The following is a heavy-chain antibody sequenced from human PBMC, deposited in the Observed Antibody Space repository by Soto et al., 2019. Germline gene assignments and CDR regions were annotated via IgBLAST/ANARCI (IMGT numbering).Heavy chain of an antibody. CDR1: GFTFRSYV. V-gene: IGHV3-33*05. CDR2: TSYDGSNN. Sequence: QVQLVESGGGVVQPGTSLRLSCVGSGFTFRSYVIHWVRQAPGKGLEWVALTSYDGSNNFYGDSVKGRFTISRHNSMNTVELQIDSLTFEDTALYYCARWGTTGGLDVWGHGTLVSVSS. CDR3: ARWGTTGGLDV. J-gene: IGHJ4*01. D-gene: IGHD3-16*01.